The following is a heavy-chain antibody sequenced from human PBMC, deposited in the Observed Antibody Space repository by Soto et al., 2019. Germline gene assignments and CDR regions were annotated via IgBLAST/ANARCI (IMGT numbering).Heavy chain of an antibody. V-gene: IGHV4-34*01. D-gene: IGHD3-3*01. J-gene: IGHJ6*02. CDR2: INHSGST. Sequence: QVQLQQWGAGLLKPSETLSLTCAVYGGSFSGYYWSWIRQPPGKGLEWIGEINHSGSTNYNPSLKSRVTLSVDTSKNQFSLKLSSVTAADTAVYYCASLPPSYYDFWSGYLRYYGMDVWGQGTTVTVSS. CDR1: GGSFSGYY. CDR3: ASLPPSYYDFWSGYLRYYGMDV.